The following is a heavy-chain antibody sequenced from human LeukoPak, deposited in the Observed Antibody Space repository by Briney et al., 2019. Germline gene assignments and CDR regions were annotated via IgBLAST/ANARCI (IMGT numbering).Heavy chain of an antibody. CDR1: GFTFSSYE. V-gene: IGHV3-30*02. Sequence: PGGSLRLSCAASGFTFSSYEMNWVRQAPGKGLEWVAFIRYDGSNKDYADSVKGQFAISRDNSKNTLYLQMNSLRAEDTAVYYCAKFPWGTGEYYWGQGTLVTVSS. CDR3: AKFPWGTGEYY. CDR2: IRYDGSNK. J-gene: IGHJ4*02. D-gene: IGHD7-27*01.